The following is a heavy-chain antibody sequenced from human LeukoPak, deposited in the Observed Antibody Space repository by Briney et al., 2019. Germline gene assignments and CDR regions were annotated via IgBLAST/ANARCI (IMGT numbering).Heavy chain of an antibody. J-gene: IGHJ4*02. CDR2: IYYSGST. V-gene: IGHV4-59*01. D-gene: IGHD4-17*01. Sequence: SETLSLTCTVSGGSISSYYWSWLRQPPGKGLEWIGYIYYSGSTNYNPSLKSRVTISVDTSKNQFSLKLSSVTAADTAVYYCARATTRGYYFDYWGQGTLVTVSS. CDR1: GGSISSYY. CDR3: ARATTRGYYFDY.